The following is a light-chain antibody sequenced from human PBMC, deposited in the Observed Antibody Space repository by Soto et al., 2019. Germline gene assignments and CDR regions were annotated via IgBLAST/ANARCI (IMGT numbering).Light chain of an antibody. CDR3: QSYDSSLSGYV. CDR2: GNS. CDR1: SSNIGAGYD. Sequence: QSVLTQPPSVSGAPGQRVTISCTGSSSNIGAGYDVHWYQQLPGTAPKLLIYGNSNRPSGVPDRFSGSKSGTSDSLAITGLQAEDEADYYCQSYDSSLSGYVCGTGTKVTVL. V-gene: IGLV1-40*01. J-gene: IGLJ1*01.